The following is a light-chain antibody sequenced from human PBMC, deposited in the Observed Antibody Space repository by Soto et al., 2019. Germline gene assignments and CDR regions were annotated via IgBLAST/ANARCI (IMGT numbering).Light chain of an antibody. CDR2: DVG. V-gene: IGLV2-14*03. CDR3: ISYTTISTYV. J-gene: IGLJ1*01. Sequence: QSALTQPASVSGSPGQSIAISCTGTSSDVGSYNYVSWYQHHPGKAPKVMIYDVGRWPSGVSNRFSGSKSGNTASLTISGLQAEDEADYYCISYTTISTYVFGTGTKLTVL. CDR1: SSDVGSYNY.